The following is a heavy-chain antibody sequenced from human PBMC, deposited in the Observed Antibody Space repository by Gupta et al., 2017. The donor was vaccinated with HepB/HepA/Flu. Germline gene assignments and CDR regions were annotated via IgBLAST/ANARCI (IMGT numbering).Heavy chain of an antibody. D-gene: IGHD5-18*01. CDR1: GFTFDDYA. V-gene: IGHV3-43*02. J-gene: IGHJ4*02. CDR2: ISGDGGST. CDR3: AKDLTPYSYGCPDY. Sequence: EVQLVESGGGVVQPGGSLRLSCAASGFTFDDYAMHWVRQAPGKGLEWVSRISGDGGSTYYADSVKGRFTISRDNSKNSLYLQMNSLRTEDTALYYCAKDLTPYSYGCPDYWGQGTLVTVSS.